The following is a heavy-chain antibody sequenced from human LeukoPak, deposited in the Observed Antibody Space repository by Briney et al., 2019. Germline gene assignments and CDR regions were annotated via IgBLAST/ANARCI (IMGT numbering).Heavy chain of an antibody. Sequence: PGRSLRLSCAASGFTFSSYAMSWVRQAPGKGLEWVSAISGSGGSTYYADSVKGRFPISRDNSKNTLYLQMNSLRAEDTAVYYCAKATVRGIIVTSAAQFDYWGPGTLVTVS. V-gene: IGHV3-23*01. CDR2: ISGSGGST. J-gene: IGHJ4*02. D-gene: IGHD3-10*01. CDR1: GFTFSSYA. CDR3: AKATVRGIIVTSAAQFDY.